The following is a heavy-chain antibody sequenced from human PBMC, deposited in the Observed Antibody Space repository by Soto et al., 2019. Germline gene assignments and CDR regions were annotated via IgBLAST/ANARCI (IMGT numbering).Heavy chain of an antibody. D-gene: IGHD1-26*01. CDR2: IYYSGST. V-gene: IGHV4-39*01. Sequence: SDTLSLTCTVSGGSISSSSYYWGWIRQPPGKGLEWIGSIYYSGSTYYNPSLKSRVTISVDTSKNQFSLKLSSVTAADTAVYYCARRGGVGATTYDYWGQGTLVTVSS. CDR1: GGSISSSSYY. J-gene: IGHJ4*02. CDR3: ARRGGVGATTYDY.